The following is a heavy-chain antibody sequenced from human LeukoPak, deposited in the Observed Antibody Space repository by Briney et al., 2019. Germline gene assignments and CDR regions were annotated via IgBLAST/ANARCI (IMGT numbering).Heavy chain of an antibody. D-gene: IGHD3-22*01. CDR2: FDPEDGET. J-gene: IGHJ1*01. CDR1: DTPFTDLS. V-gene: IGHV1-24*01. CDR3: ATVSYYYDSSGYQGYFQH. Sequence: ASVKVSCKVSDTPFTDLSMHWMRQAPGKGLEWMGGFDPEDGETIYAQKFQGRVTMTEDTSTDTAYMELSSLRSEDTAMYYCATVSYYYDSSGYQGYFQHWGQGTLVTVSS.